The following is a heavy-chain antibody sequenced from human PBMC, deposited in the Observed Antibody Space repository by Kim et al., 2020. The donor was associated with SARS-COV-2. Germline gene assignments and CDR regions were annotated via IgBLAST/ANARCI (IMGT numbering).Heavy chain of an antibody. Sequence: GGSLRLSCAASGFTFSSYAMSWVRQAPGKGLEWVSAISGSGGSTYYADSVKGRFTISRDNSKNTLYLQMNSLRAEDTAVYYCAKDRGAARYYYDSSGRPDWGQGTLVTVSS. CDR2: ISGSGGST. J-gene: IGHJ4*02. CDR3: AKDRGAARYYYDSSGRPD. V-gene: IGHV3-23*01. D-gene: IGHD3-22*01. CDR1: GFTFSSYA.